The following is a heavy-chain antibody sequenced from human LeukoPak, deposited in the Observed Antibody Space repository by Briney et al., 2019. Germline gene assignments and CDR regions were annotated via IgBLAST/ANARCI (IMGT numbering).Heavy chain of an antibody. CDR2: IYYSGST. CDR1: GGSISSGGYS. J-gene: IGHJ3*02. V-gene: IGHV4-31*03. CDR3: ARPYSSGATDAFDI. D-gene: IGHD6-19*01. Sequence: SETLSLTCTVSGGSISSGGYSWSWIRQHPGKGLEWIGYIYYSGSTYYNPSLKRRVTISVDTSKNQFSLKLSSVTAADTAVYYCARPYSSGATDAFDIWGQGTMVTVSS.